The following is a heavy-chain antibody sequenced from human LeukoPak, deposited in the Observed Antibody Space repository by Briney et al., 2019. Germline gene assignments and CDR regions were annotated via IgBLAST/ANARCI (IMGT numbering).Heavy chain of an antibody. CDR3: ARLSAYYYGSYFYYYMDV. CDR2: ISSSSSYI. CDR1: GFSFSSYS. D-gene: IGHD3-10*01. J-gene: IGHJ6*03. Sequence: GGSLRLSCAASGFSFSSYSMNWVRQAPGKGLEWVSSISSSSSYIYYADSVKGRFTISRDNAKKSVYLHMSSLRAEDTALYYCARLSAYYYGSYFYYYMDVWGKGTTVTVSS. V-gene: IGHV3-21*01.